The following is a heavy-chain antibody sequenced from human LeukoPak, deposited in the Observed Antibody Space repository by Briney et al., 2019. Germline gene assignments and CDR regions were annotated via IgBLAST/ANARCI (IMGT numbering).Heavy chain of an antibody. J-gene: IGHJ4*02. Sequence: SETLSLTCAVYGGSFSGYYWSWIRQPPGKGLEWIGEINHSGSTHYNPSLKSRVTISVDTSKNQFSLKLSSVTAADTAVYYCARGLHSSGYVFDYWGQGTLVTVSS. CDR3: ARGLHSSGYVFDY. D-gene: IGHD6-19*01. CDR1: GGSFSGYY. CDR2: INHSGST. V-gene: IGHV4-34*01.